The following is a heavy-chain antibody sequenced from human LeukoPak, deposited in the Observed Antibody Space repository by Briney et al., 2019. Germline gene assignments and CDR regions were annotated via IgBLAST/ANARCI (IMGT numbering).Heavy chain of an antibody. J-gene: IGHJ4*02. V-gene: IGHV1-18*01. CDR3: ARHLYGDYFFDY. D-gene: IGHD4-17*01. CDR2: ISAYNGDT. CDR1: GYIFNRYV. Sequence: GASVKVSCKAPGYIFNRYVISWVRQAPGQGLECMGWISAYNGDTNYAQEFQGRVTMTTDTSTSTAYMELRSLRSDDTAVYYCARHLYGDYFFDYWGQGTLVTVSS.